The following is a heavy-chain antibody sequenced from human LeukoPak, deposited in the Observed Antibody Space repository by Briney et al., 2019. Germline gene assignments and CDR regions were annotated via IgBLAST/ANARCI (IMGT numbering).Heavy chain of an antibody. V-gene: IGHV4-39*01. CDR3: AKHEGCSTTSCTGDWFDP. J-gene: IGHJ5*02. D-gene: IGHD2-2*01. CDR1: GGSISSSSYY. CDR2: IYYSGST. Sequence: PSETLSLTCTVSGGSISSSSYYWGWIRQPPGKGLEWIGSIYYSGSTYYNPSLKSRVTISVDTSKNQFSLKLSSVTAADTAVYFCAKHEGCSTTSCTGDWFDPWGQGILVTVSS.